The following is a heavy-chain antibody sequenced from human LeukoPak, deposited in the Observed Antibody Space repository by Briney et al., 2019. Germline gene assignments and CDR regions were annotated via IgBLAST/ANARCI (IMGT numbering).Heavy chain of an antibody. CDR2: INAGNGDT. J-gene: IGHJ4*02. V-gene: IGHV1-3*01. Sequence: ASVKVSCKASGYTFTSYAMHWVRRAPGQRLEWMGWINAGNGDTKYSQKFQGRVTIARDTSASTAYMELSSLRSEDTAVYYCVRDRGGTGDFDYWGQGTLVTVSS. CDR3: VRDRGGTGDFDY. D-gene: IGHD1-1*01. CDR1: GYTFTSYA.